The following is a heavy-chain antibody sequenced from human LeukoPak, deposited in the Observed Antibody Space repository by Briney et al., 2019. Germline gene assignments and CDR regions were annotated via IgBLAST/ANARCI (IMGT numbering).Heavy chain of an antibody. CDR2: IKSKTDGGTT. V-gene: IGHV3-15*07. D-gene: IGHD3-10*01. J-gene: IGHJ4*02. CDR3: ATGRIWFGEWY. CDR1: GFTFNNAW. Sequence: GGSLRLSCAASGFTFNNAWMNWVRQVPGKGLEWVGRIKSKTDGGTTDHAAPVKGRFTISRDDSKSTLYLQMNSLKTEDTAIYCCATGRIWFGEWYWGQGTLVTVSS.